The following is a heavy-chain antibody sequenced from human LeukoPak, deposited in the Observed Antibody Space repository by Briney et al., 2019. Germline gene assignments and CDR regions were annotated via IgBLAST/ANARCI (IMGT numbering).Heavy chain of an antibody. D-gene: IGHD3-16*01. V-gene: IGHV4-59*12. J-gene: IGHJ6*02. Sequence: PSETLSLTCSVSGGSISSYYWSWIRQPPGKGLEWIGEIYHSGSTNYNPSLKSRVTISVDKSKNQFSLKLSSVTAADTAVYYCAKGGTGILGPQRIYYYYGMDVWGQGTTVTVSS. CDR3: AKGGTGILGPQRIYYYYGMDV. CDR2: IYHSGST. CDR1: GGSISSYY.